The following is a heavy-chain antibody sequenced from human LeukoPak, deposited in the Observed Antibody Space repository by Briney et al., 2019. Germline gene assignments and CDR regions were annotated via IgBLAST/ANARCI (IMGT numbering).Heavy chain of an antibody. CDR1: GYTFTSYY. J-gene: IGHJ6*03. Sequence: ASVKVSCKASGYTFTSYYMHWVRQAPGQGLEWMGIINPSGGSTSYAQKFQGRVTMTRDMSTSTVYRELSSLRSEDTAVYYCARDRPHYDFWRNYYYYMDVWGKGTTVTVSS. D-gene: IGHD3-3*01. V-gene: IGHV1-46*01. CDR3: ARDRPHYDFWRNYYYYMDV. CDR2: INPSGGST.